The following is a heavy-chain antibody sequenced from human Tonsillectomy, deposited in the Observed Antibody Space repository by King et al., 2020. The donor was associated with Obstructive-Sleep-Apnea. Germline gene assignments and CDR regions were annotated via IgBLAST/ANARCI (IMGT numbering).Heavy chain of an antibody. CDR2: INWNSGSL. CDR1: GFTFDDYA. V-gene: IGHV3-9*01. J-gene: IGHJ4*02. CDR3: AKAVSSVERNYQFDF. Sequence: VQLVESGGRLVLPGRSLRLSCAASGFTFDDYAMHWVRQPPGKGLEWVSGINWNSGSLGYADSVKGRFTISRDNAQNSLYLQMNSLRDEDTAFYFCAKAVSSVERNYQFDFWGRGTLVTVSS. D-gene: IGHD1-7*01.